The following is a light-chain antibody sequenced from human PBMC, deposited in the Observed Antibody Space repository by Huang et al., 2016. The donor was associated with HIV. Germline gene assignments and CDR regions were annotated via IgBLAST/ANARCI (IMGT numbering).Light chain of an antibody. J-gene: IGKJ4*01. CDR3: HQYNNWLLS. CDR2: GSS. Sequence: IVMTQSPASLSVSPGERVTLSYRANRTVSTNLAWYQQRPGQAPRLLIYGSSTRAPGVPARFIGSGSGTDFSLTISSLQSEDFALYYCHQYNNWLLSFGGGTRVDI. CDR1: RTVSTN. V-gene: IGKV3-15*01.